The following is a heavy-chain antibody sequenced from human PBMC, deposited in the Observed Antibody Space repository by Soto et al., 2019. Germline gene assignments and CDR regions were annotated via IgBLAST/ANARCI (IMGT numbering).Heavy chain of an antibody. D-gene: IGHD3-10*01. CDR1: GYSFTSYA. V-gene: IGHV1-3*01. CDR2: IIAGNGNT. CDR3: AKGIINYYYGMDV. J-gene: IGHJ6*02. Sequence: ASVKVSCKASGYSFTSYAVHWVRQAPGQGLEWMGWIIAGNGNTRFSQKFQGRVTTTRDTSASTAYMELSSLISEDTAVYYCAKGIINYYYGMDVWGQGTTVTVSS.